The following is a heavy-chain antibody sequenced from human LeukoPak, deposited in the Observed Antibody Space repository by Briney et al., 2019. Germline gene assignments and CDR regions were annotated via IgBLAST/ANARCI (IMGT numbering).Heavy chain of an antibody. D-gene: IGHD5-12*01. V-gene: IGHV4-4*07. CDR2: IYTSGST. CDR1: GGSISSYY. Sequence: PSETLSLTCTVSGGSISSYYWSWIRQPAGKGLEWIGRIYTSGSTNYNPSLKSRVTMSVDTSKNQFSLKLSSVTAADTAVYYCARESGWLRWSWFDSWGQGTLVTVSS. J-gene: IGHJ5*01. CDR3: ARESGWLRWSWFDS.